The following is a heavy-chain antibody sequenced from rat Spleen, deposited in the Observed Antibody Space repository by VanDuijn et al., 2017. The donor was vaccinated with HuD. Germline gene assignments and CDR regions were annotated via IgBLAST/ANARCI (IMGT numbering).Heavy chain of an antibody. CDR3: TTAIGGPYVMDA. CDR1: GFSLTRYN. V-gene: IGHV2-63*01. D-gene: IGHD1-2*01. CDR2: MRFNGDT. J-gene: IGHJ4*01. Sequence: QVQLMESGPGLVQPSETLSLTCTVSGFSLTRYNVHWFRQPPGKGLEWMGRMRFNGDTSYNSSLKSRLSISRDTSKNQVFLEMISLQTDDTSTYYCTTAIGGPYVMDAWGQGASVTVSS.